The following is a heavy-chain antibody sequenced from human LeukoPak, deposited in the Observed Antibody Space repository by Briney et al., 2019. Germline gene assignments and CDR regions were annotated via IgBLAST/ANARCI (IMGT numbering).Heavy chain of an antibody. V-gene: IGHV4-4*02. Sequence: SGTLSLTCAVYGVSISSGNWWTWVRQPPGKGLEWIGETHRSGDTKYNPSLNSRVTMSMDNSKNQLSLNLISVTAADTAMYYCATRDQSRTFMVPLDSWGQGTLVTVSS. CDR2: THRSGDT. J-gene: IGHJ4*02. CDR1: GVSISSGNW. D-gene: IGHD3-10*01. CDR3: ATRDQSRTFMVPLDS.